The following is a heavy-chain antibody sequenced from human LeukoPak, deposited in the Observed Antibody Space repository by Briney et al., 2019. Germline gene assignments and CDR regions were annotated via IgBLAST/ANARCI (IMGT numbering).Heavy chain of an antibody. CDR1: GGSISSYY. CDR2: IYYSGST. J-gene: IGHJ6*03. D-gene: IGHD4-17*01. CDR3: ARFYHGDYGYYYMDV. Sequence: SETLSLTCTVSGGSISSYYWSWIRQPPGKGLEWIGYIYYSGSTNYNPSLKSRVTTSVDTSKNQFSLKLSSVTAADTAVYYCARFYHGDYGYYYMDVWGKGTTVTVSS. V-gene: IGHV4-59*01.